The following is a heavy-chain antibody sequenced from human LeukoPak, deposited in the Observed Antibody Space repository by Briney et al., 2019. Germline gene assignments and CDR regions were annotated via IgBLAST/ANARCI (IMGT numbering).Heavy chain of an antibody. CDR1: GGSISSYY. J-gene: IGHJ4*02. D-gene: IGHD3-10*01. CDR2: IYYSGST. Sequence: PSETLSLTCTVSGGSISSYYWSWIRQPPGKGLEWIGYIYYSGSTNYNPSLKSRVTISVDTSKNQFSLKLSSVTAADTAVYYCAREWATVVRGVTVRYFDYWGQGTLVTVSS. V-gene: IGHV4-59*01. CDR3: AREWATVVRGVTVRYFDY.